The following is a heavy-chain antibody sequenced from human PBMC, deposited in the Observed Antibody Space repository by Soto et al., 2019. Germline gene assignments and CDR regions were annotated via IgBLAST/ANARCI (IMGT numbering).Heavy chain of an antibody. CDR1: GYTFTGYY. CDR2: INPNSGGT. D-gene: IGHD2-15*01. V-gene: IGHV1-2*04. CDR3: ARGRGVVAATYNWFDP. Sequence: GASVKVSCKASGYTFTGYYMHWVRQAPGQGLEWMGWINPNSGGTNYAQKFQGWVTMTRDTSISTAYMELSRLRSDDTAVYYCARGRGVVAATYNWFDPWGQGTLVTVSS. J-gene: IGHJ5*02.